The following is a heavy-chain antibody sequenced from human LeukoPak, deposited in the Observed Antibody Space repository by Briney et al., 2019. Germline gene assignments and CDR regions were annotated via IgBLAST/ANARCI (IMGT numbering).Heavy chain of an antibody. CDR1: GFTVSSSY. V-gene: IGHV3-66*01. D-gene: IGHD4-17*01. CDR3: ARDYGSAEPFDY. CDR2: IYSDGTT. Sequence: GGSLRLSCAVSGFTVSSSYMSWVRQAPGKGLEWVSVIYSDGTTFYADSVKGRFTISRDNSKNTLYLQMNSLRDEDTAVYYCARDYGSAEPFDYWGQGTLVTVSS. J-gene: IGHJ4*02.